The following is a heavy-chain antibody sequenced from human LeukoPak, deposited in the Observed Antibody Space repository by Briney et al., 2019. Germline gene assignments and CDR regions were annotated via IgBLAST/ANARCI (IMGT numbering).Heavy chain of an antibody. V-gene: IGHV3-7*01. CDR2: IKQDGSEK. Sequence: GGSLRLSCAVSGFTFSNYWMSWVRQAPGKGLEWVAYIKQDGSEKYYVDSVKGRFTISRDNAKNSLYLQMNSLRAEDTAVYYCAGGLRFLEYVWGQGTMVTVSS. D-gene: IGHD3-3*01. J-gene: IGHJ3*01. CDR3: AGGLRFLEYV. CDR1: GFTFSNYW.